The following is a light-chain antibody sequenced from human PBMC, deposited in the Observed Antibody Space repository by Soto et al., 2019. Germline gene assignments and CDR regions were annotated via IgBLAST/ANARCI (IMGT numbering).Light chain of an antibody. J-gene: IGLJ1*01. CDR3: SSYTSSSTPYV. CDR1: ISDVGGYNY. V-gene: IGLV2-14*01. Sequence: QSALTQPASVSGSPGQSITISCTGTISDVGGYNYVSWYQQHPGKAPKVMIYDVSNRPSGVSNRFSGSKSGNTASLTISGLLTEDEADYYCSSYTSSSTPYVFGTGTKLTVL. CDR2: DVS.